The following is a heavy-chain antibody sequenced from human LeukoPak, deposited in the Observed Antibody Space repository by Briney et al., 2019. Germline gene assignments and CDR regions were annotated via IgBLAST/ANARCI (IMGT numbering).Heavy chain of an antibody. CDR2: TYYRSQFYN. Sequence: SQTLSLTCAISGDSVSSNSAAWSWIRQSPSRGLEWLGRTYYRSQFYNDYAVSVRGRITINPDTSKNQFSLRLSPVTAADTAVYYCARDWGVSARPGYMDVWGKGTTVTVSS. D-gene: IGHD6-6*01. J-gene: IGHJ6*03. V-gene: IGHV6-1*01. CDR3: ARDWGVSARPGYMDV. CDR1: GDSVSSNSAA.